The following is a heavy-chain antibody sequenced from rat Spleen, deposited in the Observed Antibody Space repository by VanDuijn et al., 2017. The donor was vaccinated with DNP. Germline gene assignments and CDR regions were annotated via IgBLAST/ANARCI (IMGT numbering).Heavy chain of an antibody. CDR1: GLTFSDHN. CDR2: ISYEGSST. J-gene: IGHJ2*01. V-gene: IGHV5S10*01. Sequence: EVQLVESGGDSVQPGRSLKLSCAVSGLTFSDHNMAWVRQTPKKGLEWVATISYEGSSTYYGDSVKGRFTISRDNAKSILYLQMNSLRSEDTATYYCTTWFAYWGQGVMVTVSS. CDR3: TTWFAY.